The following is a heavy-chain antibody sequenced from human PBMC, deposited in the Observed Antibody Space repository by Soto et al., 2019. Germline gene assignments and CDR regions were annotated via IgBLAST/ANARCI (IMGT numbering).Heavy chain of an antibody. CDR2: IYSGGYT. CDR1: GFTVSNNY. D-gene: IGHD3-10*01. V-gene: IGHV3-53*01. Sequence: EVQLVESGGGLIQPGGSLRLSCAVSGFTVSNNYMSWVRQAPGKGLEGVSVIYSGGYTAYGDSVKGRFTISRDNSKNTLYLQMKSPSAHGPGVYSGAPRGGGGGYWGQGTLVTVSS. J-gene: IGHJ4*02. CDR3: APRGGGGGY.